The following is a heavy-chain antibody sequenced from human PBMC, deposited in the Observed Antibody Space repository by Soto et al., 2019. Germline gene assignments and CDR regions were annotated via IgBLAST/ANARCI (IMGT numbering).Heavy chain of an antibody. CDR1: GDSIGRYY. J-gene: IGHJ4*02. Sequence: KASETLSLTCSVSGDSIGRYYWSWIRQPPGKGLEWLGYVYYTGSTNYNPSLKSRVAISVDTSKSQFSLKLSSVTAADTAVYYCAREGFITYDSGSYYIAYYFDYWGQGALVTVSS. D-gene: IGHD3-10*01. CDR3: AREGFITYDSGSYYIAYYFDY. V-gene: IGHV4-59*01. CDR2: VYYTGST.